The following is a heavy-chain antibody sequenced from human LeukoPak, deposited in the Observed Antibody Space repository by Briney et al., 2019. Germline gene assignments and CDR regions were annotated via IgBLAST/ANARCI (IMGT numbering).Heavy chain of an antibody. CDR1: GGSFSGYY. V-gene: IGHV4-34*01. CDR3: ASTGPYNWFDP. Sequence: SETLSLTCAVYGGSFSGYYWSWIRQPPGKGLEWIGEINHSGSTNYNPSLTSRVTISVDTSKNQFSLKLSSVTAADTAVYYCASTGPYNWFDPWGQGTLVTVSS. D-gene: IGHD1-14*01. J-gene: IGHJ5*02. CDR2: INHSGST.